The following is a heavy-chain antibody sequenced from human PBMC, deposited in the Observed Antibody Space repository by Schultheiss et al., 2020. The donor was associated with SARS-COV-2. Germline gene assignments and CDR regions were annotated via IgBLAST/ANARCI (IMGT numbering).Heavy chain of an antibody. CDR1: GFTFSSYA. V-gene: IGHV3-53*01. J-gene: IGHJ4*02. D-gene: IGHD2-2*01. CDR3: ARERVGVFDY. Sequence: GESLKISCAASGFTFSSYAMSWVRQAPGKGLEWVSVIYSGGNTYYADSVKGRFTISRDNSKNTLYLQMNSLRAEDTAVYYCARERVGVFDYWGQGTLVTVSS. CDR2: IYSGGNT.